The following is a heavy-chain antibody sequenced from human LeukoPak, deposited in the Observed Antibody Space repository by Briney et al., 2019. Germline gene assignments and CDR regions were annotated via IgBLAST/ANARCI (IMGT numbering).Heavy chain of an antibody. CDR3: ARVSSNNWYNERGAFDI. J-gene: IGHJ3*02. CDR1: GYSISSGYY. D-gene: IGHD6-13*01. V-gene: IGHV4-61*01. Sequence: SETLSLTCTVSGYSISSGYYWGWIRRPPGKGLEWIGFIYYSGSTNYNPSLKSRVTISVDTSKNQFSLKLSSVTAADTAVYYCARVSSNNWYNERGAFDIWGQGTMVTASS. CDR2: IYYSGST.